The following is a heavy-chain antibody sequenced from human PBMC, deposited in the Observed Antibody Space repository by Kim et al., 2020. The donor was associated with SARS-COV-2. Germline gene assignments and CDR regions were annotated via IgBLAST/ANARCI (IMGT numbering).Heavy chain of an antibody. V-gene: IGHV3-74*01. CDR2: INSDGSST. D-gene: IGHD4-17*01. Sequence: GGSLRLSCAASGFTFSSYWIHWVRQAPGKGLVWVSRINSDGSSTSYADSVKGRFTISRDNAKNTLYLQMNSLRAEDTAVYYCARASLRYDTYYFDYWGQGTLVTVSS. J-gene: IGHJ4*02. CDR3: ARASLRYDTYYFDY. CDR1: GFTFSSYW.